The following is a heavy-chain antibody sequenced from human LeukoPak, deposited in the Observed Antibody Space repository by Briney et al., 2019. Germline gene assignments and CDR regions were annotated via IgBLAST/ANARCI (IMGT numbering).Heavy chain of an antibody. Sequence: GGSLRLSCEASGFTSINYAMNWVRQAPEKGLEWVSTVTGPGTTTYYADSVKGRFTVSRDNSKNTVFLQMDSLRAEDTAVYYCATRRSGNYFATFDYWGEGILVTVSS. J-gene: IGHJ4*02. D-gene: IGHD3-22*01. V-gene: IGHV3-23*01. CDR3: ATRRSGNYFATFDY. CDR1: GFTSINYA. CDR2: VTGPGTTT.